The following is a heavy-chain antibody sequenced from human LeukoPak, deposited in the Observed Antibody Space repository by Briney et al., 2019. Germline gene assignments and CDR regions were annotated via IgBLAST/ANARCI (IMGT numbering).Heavy chain of an antibody. CDR1: GFTVSSNY. D-gene: IGHD2-21*02. CDR3: ARGHCGGDCYSRFDAFDI. J-gene: IGHJ3*02. Sequence: GGPLRLSCAASGFTVSSNYMSWVRQAPGKGLEGVSVIYSGGSTYYADSVKGRFTISRHNSKNTLYLQMNSPRAEDTAVYHCARGHCGGDCYSRFDAFDIWGQGTMVTVSS. CDR2: IYSGGST. V-gene: IGHV3-53*04.